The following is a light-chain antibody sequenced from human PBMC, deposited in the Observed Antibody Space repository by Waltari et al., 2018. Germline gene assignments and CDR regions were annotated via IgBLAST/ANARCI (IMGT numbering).Light chain of an antibody. CDR3: QQYYSSPRT. J-gene: IGKJ1*01. CDR2: WAS. Sequence: DIVMTQSPDSLAVSLGERATIHCKSSHSVLYRSNNKNYLAWFQQKPGQHTRLIIYWASTRESGVPVRFSGSGSGTDFTLTVSSLQAEDVAVYYCQQYYSSPRTFGQGTKVEIK. CDR1: HSVLYRSNNKNY. V-gene: IGKV4-1*01.